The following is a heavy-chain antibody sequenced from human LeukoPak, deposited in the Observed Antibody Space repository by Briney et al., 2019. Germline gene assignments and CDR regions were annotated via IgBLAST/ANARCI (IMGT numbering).Heavy chain of an antibody. CDR3: AKVHCGSADCFTGGFDC. CDR1: GFIFDDYA. CDR2: FNWNTGNI. Sequence: PGGGLMLFCAASGFIFDDYAVHWVRRVPGRGVEGVAGFNWNTGNIEYADSVKGLFTISRDNARNSLYLQMNSLRTEDTAFYYCAKVHCGSADCFTGGFDCWGQGTLVIVSS. D-gene: IGHD2-2*02. V-gene: IGHV3-9*01. J-gene: IGHJ4*02.